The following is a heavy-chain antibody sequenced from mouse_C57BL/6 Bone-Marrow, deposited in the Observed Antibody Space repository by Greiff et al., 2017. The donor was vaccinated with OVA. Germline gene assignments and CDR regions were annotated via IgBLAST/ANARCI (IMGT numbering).Heavy chain of an antibody. J-gene: IGHJ1*03. Sequence: EVKVEESEGGLVQPGSSMKLSCTASGFTFSGYYMAWVRQVPEKGLEWVANINYDGSSTYYLDSLKSRFIISRDNAKNILYLQMSSLKSEDTATYYCARGGWDWYFDVWGTGTTVTVSS. CDR2: INYDGSST. V-gene: IGHV5-16*01. CDR1: GFTFSGYY. D-gene: IGHD3-3*01. CDR3: ARGGWDWYFDV.